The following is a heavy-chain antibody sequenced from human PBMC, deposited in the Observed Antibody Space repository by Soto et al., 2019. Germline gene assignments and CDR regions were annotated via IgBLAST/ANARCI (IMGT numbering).Heavy chain of an antibody. CDR2: ISYDGSNK. CDR1: GFTFSSYA. Sequence: GGSLRLSCAASGFTFSSYAMHWVRQAPGKGLEWVAVISYDGSNKYYADSVKGRFTISRDNSKNTLYLQMNSLRAEDTAVYYCARAYGGYYFDYWGQGTPVTVSS. D-gene: IGHD4-17*01. J-gene: IGHJ4*02. V-gene: IGHV3-30-3*01. CDR3: ARAYGGYYFDY.